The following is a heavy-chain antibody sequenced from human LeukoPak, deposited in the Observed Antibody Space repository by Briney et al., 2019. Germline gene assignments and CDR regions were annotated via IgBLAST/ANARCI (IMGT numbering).Heavy chain of an antibody. J-gene: IGHJ4*02. CDR1: GFTFDDYG. D-gene: IGHD3-22*01. CDR3: ARTYYYDSSGYSGRGQDTGYYFDY. Sequence: GGSLRLTCAASGFTFDDYGMSWVGQAPGKGLEGGSGINWNGGSTGYADPVKGRFTISRDNAKNSLYLQMNSLRAEDTALYYCARTYYYDSSGYSGRGQDTGYYFDYWGQGTLVTVSS. CDR2: INWNGGST. V-gene: IGHV3-20*04.